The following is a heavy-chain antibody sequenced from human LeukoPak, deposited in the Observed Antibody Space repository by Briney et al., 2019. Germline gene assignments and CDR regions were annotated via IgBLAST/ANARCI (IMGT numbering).Heavy chain of an antibody. CDR2: ISSNGGST. D-gene: IGHD2-15*01. Sequence: AGGSLRLSCAASGFTFSSYAMQWVRQSPGKGLEYVSAISSNGGSTYYANSVKGRFTISRDNSKNTLYLQMGSLRAEDMAVYYCARDPAVSEYYFDYWGQGTLVTVSS. CDR3: ARDPAVSEYYFDY. V-gene: IGHV3-64*01. J-gene: IGHJ4*02. CDR1: GFTFSSYA.